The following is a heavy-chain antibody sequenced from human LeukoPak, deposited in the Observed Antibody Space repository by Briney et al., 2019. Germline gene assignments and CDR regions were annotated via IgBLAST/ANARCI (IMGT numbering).Heavy chain of an antibody. CDR3: ARDTGRAPSEDDAFDI. D-gene: IGHD3-10*01. V-gene: IGHV3-69-1*01. CDR2: ISSSSYI. Sequence: GGSLRLSCSTSGFTFNDYGVTWVRQAPGKGLEWVSSISSSSYIYYADSVKGRFTISRDNAKNSLYLQMNSLRAEDTAVYYCARDTGRAPSEDDAFDIWGQGTMVTVSS. CDR1: GFTFNDYG. J-gene: IGHJ3*02.